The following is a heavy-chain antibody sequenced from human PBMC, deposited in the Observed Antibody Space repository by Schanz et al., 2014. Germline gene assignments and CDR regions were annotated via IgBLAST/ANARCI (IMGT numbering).Heavy chain of an antibody. D-gene: IGHD3-10*01. Sequence: QVQLLQSGAEVKKPGASVKVSCKASGYTFVSYSMHWVRQAPGQGLEWMGWISTSNGNTNYIQKLQGRVTMTTDTSTSTAYMELRSLRSDDTAVYYCARAKRFGDMDVWGQGTMVTVSA. CDR3: ARAKRFGDMDV. CDR2: ISTSNGNT. J-gene: IGHJ3*01. V-gene: IGHV1-18*04. CDR1: GYTFVSYS.